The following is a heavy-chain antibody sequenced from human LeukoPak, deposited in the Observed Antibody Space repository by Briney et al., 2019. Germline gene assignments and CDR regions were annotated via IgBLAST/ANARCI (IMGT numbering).Heavy chain of an antibody. CDR2: INTNSGGT. CDR1: GYTFTGYY. CDR3: ARGSGTMVRGVIILGDY. Sequence: ASVKVSCKASGYTFTGYYMHWVRQAPGQGLEWMGWINTNSGGTNYAQKFQGRVTMTRDTSISTAYMELSRLRADDTDVYYCARGSGTMVRGVIILGDYWGQGTLVTVSS. J-gene: IGHJ4*02. V-gene: IGHV1-2*02. D-gene: IGHD3-10*01.